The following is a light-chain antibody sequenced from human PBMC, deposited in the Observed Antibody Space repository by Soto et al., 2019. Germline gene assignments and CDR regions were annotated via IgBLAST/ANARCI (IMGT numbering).Light chain of an antibody. Sequence: QSVLTQPASASGSPGQSITISCPGTSSDVGSYNLVSWYQQHPGKAPKLMISEVTKRPSGVSNRFSGSKSGNTASLTISGLQAEDETDYYCCSYAGTSTYYVFGTGTKVTVL. CDR3: CSYAGTSTYYV. CDR2: EVT. J-gene: IGLJ1*01. CDR1: SSDVGSYNL. V-gene: IGLV2-23*02.